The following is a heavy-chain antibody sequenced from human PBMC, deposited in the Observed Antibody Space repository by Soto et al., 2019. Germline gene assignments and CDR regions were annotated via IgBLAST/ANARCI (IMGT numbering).Heavy chain of an antibody. Sequence: QVQLLQSGAEVKKPGSSVKVSCKASGGIFSTYAISWLRQAPGQGLEWMGGIIPIFGTPNYAQRFQGRVTITADESTSTAYMELSRLRSEDTAVYYCARDRYDYGSGNYYNRIDFWGHGTLVTVSS. D-gene: IGHD3-10*01. CDR2: IIPIFGTP. V-gene: IGHV1-69*01. CDR3: ARDRYDYGSGNYYNRIDF. CDR1: GGIFSTYA. J-gene: IGHJ4*01.